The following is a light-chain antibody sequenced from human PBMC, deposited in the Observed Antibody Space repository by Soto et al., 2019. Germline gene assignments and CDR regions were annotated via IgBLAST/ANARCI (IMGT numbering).Light chain of an antibody. CDR2: QIS. V-gene: IGKV2-24*01. CDR1: ESLLHSDRNTY. Sequence: DIVLTQSPLRIAVTPGRPASFSCESSESLLHSDRNTYLCWLHQRPGQPPRLLIYQISERFSGVPDRVSGSGAGTNFTLSIIRVEVEDVGTFFCMQSSQFRSFGQGTKVQFK. CDR3: MQSSQFRS. J-gene: IGKJ1*01.